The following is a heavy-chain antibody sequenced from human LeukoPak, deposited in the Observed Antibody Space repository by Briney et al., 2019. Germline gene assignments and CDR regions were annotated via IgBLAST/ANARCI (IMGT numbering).Heavy chain of an antibody. CDR2: IYYSGST. V-gene: IGHV4-30-4*01. D-gene: IGHD3-3*01. CDR3: AREITIFGMVTSNWFDP. CDR1: GGSISSGDYY. J-gene: IGHJ5*02. Sequence: SETLSLTCTVSGGSISSGDYYWSWIRQPPGKGLEWIGYIYYSGSTYYNPSLKSRVTISVDTSKNQFSLKLSSVTAADTAVYYCAREITIFGMVTSNWFDPWGQGTLVTVSS.